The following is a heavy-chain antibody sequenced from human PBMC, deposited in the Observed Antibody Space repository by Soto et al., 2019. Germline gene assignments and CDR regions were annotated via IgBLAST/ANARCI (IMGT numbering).Heavy chain of an antibody. D-gene: IGHD2-15*01. CDR1: GYTFTSYD. Sequence: ASVKVSCKASGYTFTSYDINWVRQATGQGLEWMGWMNPNSGNTGYAQKFQGRVTMTRNTSISTAYMELSSLRSEDTAVYYFAREGCSGGSCYGRDAFDIWGQGTMVTVSS. J-gene: IGHJ3*02. CDR2: MNPNSGNT. V-gene: IGHV1-8*01. CDR3: AREGCSGGSCYGRDAFDI.